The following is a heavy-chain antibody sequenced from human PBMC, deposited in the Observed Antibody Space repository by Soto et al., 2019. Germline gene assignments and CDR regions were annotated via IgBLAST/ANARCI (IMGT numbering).Heavy chain of an antibody. Sequence: GALKISCERSGFSASKDTVGCVRQIPGKGLEWMGIIHPGDSDTRYSPSFQGQVTISADKSISTAYLQWSSLKASDTAMYYCTLSCGESYYYYNGMAFWGQGTTVTVSS. D-gene: IGHD4-17*01. CDR3: TLSCGESYYYYNGMAF. J-gene: IGHJ6*02. CDR2: IHPGDSDT. V-gene: IGHV5-51*01. CDR1: GFSASKDT.